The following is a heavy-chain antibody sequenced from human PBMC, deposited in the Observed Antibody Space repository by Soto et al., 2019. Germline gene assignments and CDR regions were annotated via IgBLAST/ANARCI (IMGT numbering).Heavy chain of an antibody. Sequence: QVQLQESGPGLVKPSGTLSLTCAVSGDYMSSADWWSWVRQPPGKGLEWIGELHHIGGINYHPSLWSRVTISVDMSKNQFSLNLSSVTAADTAVDVCVCNGYYSLEQWCQGTLVIVSP. V-gene: IGHV4-4*02. D-gene: IGHD2-15*01. CDR3: VCNGYYSLEQ. CDR1: GDYMSSADW. J-gene: IGHJ4*02. CDR2: LHHIGGI.